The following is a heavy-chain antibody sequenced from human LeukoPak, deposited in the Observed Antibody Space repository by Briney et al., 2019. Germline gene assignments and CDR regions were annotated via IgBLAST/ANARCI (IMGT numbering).Heavy chain of an antibody. J-gene: IGHJ4*02. CDR1: GFSFSTYC. CDR2: ICPDGTVT. CDR3: VRDFRSADY. Sequence: GGSLRLSCAASGFSFSTYCMHWVRQAPRKGPMWVSRICPDGTVTNYADSVKARFSISRDNARNTVHLQMNSLRAEDTAVYYCVRDFRSADYWGQGTLVTVSS. V-gene: IGHV3-74*01.